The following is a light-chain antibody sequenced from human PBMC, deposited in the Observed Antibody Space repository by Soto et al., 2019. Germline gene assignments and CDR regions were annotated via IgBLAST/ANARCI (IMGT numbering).Light chain of an antibody. CDR3: SSYTSSSTPVV. J-gene: IGLJ2*01. CDR2: EVS. Sequence: QSALTQPASVSGSPGQSITISCTGTSSDVGGYNYVSWYKQHPGKAPKLMIYEVSNRPSGVSNRFSGSKSGNTASLTISGLQAEDEADYYCSSYTSSSTPVVFGGGTQLTVL. CDR1: SSDVGGYNY. V-gene: IGLV2-14*01.